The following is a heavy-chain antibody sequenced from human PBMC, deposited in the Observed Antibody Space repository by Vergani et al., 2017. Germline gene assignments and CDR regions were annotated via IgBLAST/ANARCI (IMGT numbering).Heavy chain of an antibody. CDR3: ARDSRRGYEDSSGYYFPYYYYGMDV. CDR2: IIPIFGTA. CDR1: GGTFSSYA. J-gene: IGHJ6*02. V-gene: IGHV1-69*01. D-gene: IGHD3-22*01. Sequence: QVQLVQSGAEVKKPGSSVKVSCKASGGTFSSYAISWVRQAPGQGLEWMGGIIPIFGTANYAQKFQGRVTLTADESTSTAYLELSSLRSEDTAVYYCARDSRRGYEDSSGYYFPYYYYGMDVGGQGTTVTVSS.